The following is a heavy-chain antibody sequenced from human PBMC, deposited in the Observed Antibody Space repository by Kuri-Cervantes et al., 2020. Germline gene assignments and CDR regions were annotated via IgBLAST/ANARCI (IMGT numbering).Heavy chain of an antibody. CDR2: ISSSGSTI. CDR3: AKDWTLDSYDNVNWYFDL. Sequence: GESLKISCAVSGFTFSDYYMSWIRQAPGKGLEWVSYISSSGSTIYYADSVKGRFTISRDNSKNTLYLQMSSLRAEDTAVYYCAKDWTLDSYDNVNWYFDLWGRGTLVTVSS. CDR1: GFTFSDYY. D-gene: IGHD5-12*01. J-gene: IGHJ2*01. V-gene: IGHV3-11*04.